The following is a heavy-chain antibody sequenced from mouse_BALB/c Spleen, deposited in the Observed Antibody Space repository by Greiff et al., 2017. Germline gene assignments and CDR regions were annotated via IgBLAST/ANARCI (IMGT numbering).Heavy chain of an antibody. CDR1: GFSLTSYG. CDR2: IWSGGST. V-gene: IGHV2-2*02. Sequence: QVQLKESGPGLVQPSQSLSITCTVSGFSLTSYGVHWVRQSPGKGLEWLGVIWSGGSTDYNAAFISRLSISKDNSKSQVFFKMNRLQANDTAIYYCARNSGMLKSFDVWGAGTTVTVSS. CDR3: ARNSGMLKSFDV. J-gene: IGHJ1*01.